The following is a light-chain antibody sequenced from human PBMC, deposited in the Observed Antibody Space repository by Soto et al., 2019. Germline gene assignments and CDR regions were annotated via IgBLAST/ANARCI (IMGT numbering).Light chain of an antibody. CDR3: QVWHSSSDHYV. V-gene: IGLV3-21*02. J-gene: IGLJ1*01. CDR2: DNN. Sequence: SYELTQPPSLSMAPGQTARVTCGGNNIGSKSVHWYQQKPGQAPVLVVYDNNDRPSGIPERFSGSNSGNTATLTITRVEAGDEADYYCQVWHSSSDHYVFGTGTKLTVL. CDR1: NIGSKS.